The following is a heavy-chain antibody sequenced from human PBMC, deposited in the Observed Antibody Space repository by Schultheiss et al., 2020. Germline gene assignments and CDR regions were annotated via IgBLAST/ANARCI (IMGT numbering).Heavy chain of an antibody. J-gene: IGHJ4*02. CDR2: INHSGST. CDR1: GGSFSGDY. V-gene: IGHV4-34*01. CDR3: AKSHYVAYNY. D-gene: IGHD4-17*01. Sequence: SETLSLTCAVYGGSFSGDYWSWIRQPPGKGLEWIGEINHSGSTNSNPSLKSRVTISVDTSTNLFSLKLSSVTAADTAVYYCAKSHYVAYNYWGQGTLVTVSS.